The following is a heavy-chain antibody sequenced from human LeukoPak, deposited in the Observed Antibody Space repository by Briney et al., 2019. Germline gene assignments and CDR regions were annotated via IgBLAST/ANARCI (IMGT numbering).Heavy chain of an antibody. D-gene: IGHD3-10*01. CDR1: GNTFTSYW. CDR2: IFPGDSRT. J-gene: IGHJ5*02. V-gene: IGHV5-51*01. CDR3: ICRELTNPWSDP. Sequence: GESLKISCKGSGNTFTSYWIGWVRQMPGKGLDLMGVIFPGDSRTRYSPSFQGQVTISADKSISTAYLRWSSLKASDTAIYYCICRELTNPWSDPWGQGTLVTVSS.